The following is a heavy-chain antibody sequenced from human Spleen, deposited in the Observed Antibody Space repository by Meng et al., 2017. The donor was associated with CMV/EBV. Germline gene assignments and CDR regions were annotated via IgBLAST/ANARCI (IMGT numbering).Heavy chain of an antibody. D-gene: IGHD3-3*01. V-gene: IGHV3-9*01. J-gene: IGHJ4*02. CDR1: GFSVSSYK. CDR3: AKGYDFWSLFDY. CDR2: ISWNSGSI. Sequence: SLKISCAASGFSVSSYKMNWVRQAPGKGLEWVSGISWNSGSIGYADSVKGRFTISRDNAKNSLYLQMNSLRAEDTAVYYCAKGYDFWSLFDYWGQGTLVTVSS.